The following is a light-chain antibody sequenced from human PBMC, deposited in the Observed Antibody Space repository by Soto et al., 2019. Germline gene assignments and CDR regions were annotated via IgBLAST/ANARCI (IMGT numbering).Light chain of an antibody. CDR1: QGIRND. CDR3: QQYTNTNNPWM. V-gene: IGKV1-17*01. J-gene: IGKJ1*01. Sequence: IQMTQSPSSLSASVGDRVTITCRAIQGIRNDLGWYQQKPGKAPKLLIYAASSLQSGVPSRFSGSGSGTEFTLIISGLQPDDSATYYCQQYTNTNNPWMFGQGTKVDIK. CDR2: AAS.